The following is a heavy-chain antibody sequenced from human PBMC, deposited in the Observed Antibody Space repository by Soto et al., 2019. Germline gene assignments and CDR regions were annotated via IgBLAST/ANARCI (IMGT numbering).Heavy chain of an antibody. CDR3: ARDGLGTTRRYFAH. Sequence: QVQLVQSGAEVQKPGSSVKVSCKASGGTFTSYAFNRVRQAPGRGLEWMGRVVPVLGVAGYAQNFQDRVTITADKSTSTVYMELSSLRSEDTALYYWARDGLGTTRRYFAHWCQGTRVTVSS. CDR2: VVPVLGVA. J-gene: IGHJ4*02. D-gene: IGHD6-19*01. CDR1: GGTFTSYA. V-gene: IGHV1-69*04.